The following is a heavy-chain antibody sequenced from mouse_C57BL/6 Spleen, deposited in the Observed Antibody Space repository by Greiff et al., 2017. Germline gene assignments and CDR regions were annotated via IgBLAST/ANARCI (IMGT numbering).Heavy chain of an antibody. CDR2: IDPNSGGT. CDR3: SRVKGITTVVAYY. J-gene: IGHJ2*01. CDR1: GYTFNSYW. Sequence: QVQLQQPGAELVKPGASVKLSCKASGYTFNSYWMHWVKQRPGRGLEWIGRIDPNSGGTKYNEKFKSKATLTVDKPSSTAYMQLSSLPSEYSAVYSCSRVKGITTVVAYYWGQGTTLTVSS. D-gene: IGHD1-1*01. V-gene: IGHV1-72*01.